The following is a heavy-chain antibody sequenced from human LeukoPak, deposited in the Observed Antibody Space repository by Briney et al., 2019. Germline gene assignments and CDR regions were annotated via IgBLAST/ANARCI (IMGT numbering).Heavy chain of an antibody. Sequence: ASVKVSCKASGYTFTSYGISWVRQAPGQGLEWMGWISAYNGNTNYAQKLQGRVTMTTDTSTSTAYMELRSLRSDDTAVYYCARDRITMIAVVTSTPLGYWGQGTLVTVSS. V-gene: IGHV1-18*01. J-gene: IGHJ4*02. CDR3: ARDRITMIAVVTSTPLGY. D-gene: IGHD3-22*01. CDR1: GYTFTSYG. CDR2: ISAYNGNT.